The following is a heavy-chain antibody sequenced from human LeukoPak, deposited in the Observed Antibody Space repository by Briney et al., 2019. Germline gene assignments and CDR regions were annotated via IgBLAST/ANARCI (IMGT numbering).Heavy chain of an antibody. V-gene: IGHV3-43*01. CDR1: GFTFDDYT. CDR3: AKDRLLAAAGTGGIDY. CDR2: ISWDGGST. J-gene: IGHJ4*02. Sequence: GGSLRLSCAASGFTFDDYTMHWVRQAPGKGLEWVSLISWDGGSTYYADSVKGRFTISRDNSKNSPYLQMNSLRTEDTALYYCAKDRLLAAAGTGGIDYWGQGTLVTVSS. D-gene: IGHD6-13*01.